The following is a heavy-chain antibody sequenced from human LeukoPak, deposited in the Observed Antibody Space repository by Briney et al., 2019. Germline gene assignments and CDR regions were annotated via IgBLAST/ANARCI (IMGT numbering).Heavy chain of an antibody. D-gene: IGHD3-3*01. J-gene: IGHJ6*02. CDR2: IYYNGST. Sequence: MPSQTLSLTCTVSGGSISSGGYYWSCIRQHPGKGLEWIGYIYYNGSTYYNPSLKHRLTISVDTSKNQFSLKLSSVSAADTAVYYCARGSSGVVSYYYGMDVWGQGTTVTVSS. CDR3: ARGSSGVVSYYYGMDV. V-gene: IGHV4-31*03. CDR1: GGSISSGGYY.